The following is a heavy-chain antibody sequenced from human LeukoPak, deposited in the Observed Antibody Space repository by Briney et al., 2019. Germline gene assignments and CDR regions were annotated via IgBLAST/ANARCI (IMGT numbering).Heavy chain of an antibody. CDR2: ISGSGIK. CDR1: RFTFSSYE. CDR3: AREDTGVAFDI. Sequence: GGSLRLSCAASRFTFSSYEMNWVRQAPGKGLEWVSYISGSGIKHYADSVKGRFTISRDNAKNSLYLQTNSLRVEDTAVYYCAREDTGVAFDIWGQGTTVTV. D-gene: IGHD2-8*01. V-gene: IGHV3-48*03. J-gene: IGHJ3*02.